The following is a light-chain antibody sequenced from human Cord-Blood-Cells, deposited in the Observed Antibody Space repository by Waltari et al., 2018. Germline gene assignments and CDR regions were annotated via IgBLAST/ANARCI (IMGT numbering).Light chain of an antibody. J-gene: IGLJ2*01. CDR2: DVS. V-gene: IGLV2-14*01. CDR3: SSYTSSSTLDVV. Sequence: QSALTPPASVSGSPGQSITISCTGTSSDVGGYHYVSWYQQPPGKAPKLMIYDVSNRPSGVSNRFSGSKSGNTASLTISGLQAEDEADYYCSSYTSSSTLDVVFGGGTKLTVL. CDR1: SSDVGGYHY.